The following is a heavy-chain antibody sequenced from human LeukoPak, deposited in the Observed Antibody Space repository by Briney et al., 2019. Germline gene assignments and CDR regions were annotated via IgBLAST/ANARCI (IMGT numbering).Heavy chain of an antibody. V-gene: IGHV4-59*08. Sequence: SETLSLTCTVSGGSISSYYWSWIRQPPGKGLEWIGHIYYSGSTYYNPSLKSRVTISVDTSKNQFSLKLSSVTAADTAMYYCARALRDYGDYLLDYWGQGTLVTVSS. J-gene: IGHJ4*02. CDR2: IYYSGST. CDR1: GGSISSYY. D-gene: IGHD4-17*01. CDR3: ARALRDYGDYLLDY.